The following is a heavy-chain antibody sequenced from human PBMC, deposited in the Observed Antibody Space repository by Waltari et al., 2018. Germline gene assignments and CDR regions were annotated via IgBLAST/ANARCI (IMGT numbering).Heavy chain of an antibody. D-gene: IGHD6-6*01. J-gene: IGHJ4*02. CDR3: TKGGFGIAARFDY. CDR1: GFTFDDYA. Sequence: EVQLVESGGGLVQPGRSLRLSCAASGFTFDDYAMLWVRQAPGKGVEWVSGISWNSGSIDYADSVKGRFTISRDNAKNSLYLQMNSLRAEDTALYYCTKGGFGIAARFDYWGQGTLVTVSS. V-gene: IGHV3-9*01. CDR2: ISWNSGSI.